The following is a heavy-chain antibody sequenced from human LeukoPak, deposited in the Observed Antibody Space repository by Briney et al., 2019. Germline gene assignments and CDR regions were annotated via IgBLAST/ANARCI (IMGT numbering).Heavy chain of an antibody. V-gene: IGHV3-23*01. J-gene: IGHJ3*02. CDR1: GFTFSSYA. Sequence: AGSLRLSCAASGFTFSSYAMSWVRQAPGKLLEWVSAISGIGGSTYYAGSVAGRLTLSRDNSKNTPYLQMNSLRAEDTAVYYCAKVRYGSDSDAFDIWVQGTMVSVS. D-gene: IGHD3-10*01. CDR3: AKVRYGSDSDAFDI. CDR2: ISGIGGST.